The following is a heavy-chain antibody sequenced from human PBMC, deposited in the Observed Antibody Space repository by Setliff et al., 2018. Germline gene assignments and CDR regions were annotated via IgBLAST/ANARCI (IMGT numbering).Heavy chain of an antibody. D-gene: IGHD3-10*01. CDR3: ARVDFTMIQGVLGL. CDR1: GASFSNYY. V-gene: IGHV4-39*07. J-gene: IGHJ1*01. CDR2: VYYSGYT. Sequence: TLSLTCTVYGASFSNYYWGWVRQPPEERLEWIGSVYYSGYTYYNPSLQSRVTISVDMSKNQFSMKLTSVTAADTAVYYCARVDFTMIQGVLGLWGQGTLVTVSS.